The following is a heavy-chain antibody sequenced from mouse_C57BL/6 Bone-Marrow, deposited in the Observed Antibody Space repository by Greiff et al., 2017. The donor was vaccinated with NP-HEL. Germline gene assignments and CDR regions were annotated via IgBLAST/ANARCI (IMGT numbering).Heavy chain of an antibody. Sequence: VQRVESGPELVKPGASVKISCKASGYAFSSSWMNWVKQRPGKGLEWIGRIYPGDGDTNYNGKFKGKATLTADKSSSTAYMQLSSLTSEDSAVYFCARGDYGPSSYWYFDVWGTGTTVTVSS. D-gene: IGHD2-10*02. J-gene: IGHJ1*03. CDR3: ARGDYGPSSYWYFDV. CDR1: GYAFSSSW. V-gene: IGHV1-82*01. CDR2: IYPGDGDT.